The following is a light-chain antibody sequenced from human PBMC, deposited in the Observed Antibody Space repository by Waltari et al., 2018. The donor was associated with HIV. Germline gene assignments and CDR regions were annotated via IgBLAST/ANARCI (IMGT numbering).Light chain of an antibody. CDR2: GAS. Sequence: ETVLTQSPGTLSLSPGERATLSCRASQSVSNNYLAWYQQKPGQAPRLLIYGASSRATGIPDRFSGSGSGTDFTLTISRLEPEDFAVYYCRQYGSSQTFGQGTKVEIK. CDR3: RQYGSSQT. V-gene: IGKV3-20*01. J-gene: IGKJ1*01. CDR1: QSVSNNY.